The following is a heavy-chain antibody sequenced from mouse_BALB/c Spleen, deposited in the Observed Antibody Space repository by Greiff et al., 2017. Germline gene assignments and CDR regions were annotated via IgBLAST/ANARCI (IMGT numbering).Heavy chain of an antibody. CDR1: GFNIKDTY. Sequence: EVQLQESGAELVRSGASVKLSCTASGFNIKDTYMHWVKQRPEQGLEWIGRIDPANGNTKYDPKFQGKATITADTSSNTAYLQLSSLTSEDTAVYYCARRVGRWYFDVWGAGTTVTVSS. CDR2: IDPANGNT. V-gene: IGHV14-3*02. CDR3: ARRVGRWYFDV. J-gene: IGHJ1*01. D-gene: IGHD4-1*01.